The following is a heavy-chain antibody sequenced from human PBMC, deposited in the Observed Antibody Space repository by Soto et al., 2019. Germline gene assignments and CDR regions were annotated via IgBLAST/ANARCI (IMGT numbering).Heavy chain of an antibody. CDR2: IWYDGSNK. CDR3: ARDRAAGTEWYVRYFDY. J-gene: IGHJ4*02. CDR1: GFTFSSYG. V-gene: IGHV3-33*01. Sequence: HPGGSLRLSCAASGFTFSSYGMHWVRQAPGKGLEWVAVIWYDGSNKYYADSVKGRFTISRDNSKNTLYLQMNSLRAEDTAVYYCARDRAAGTEWYVRYFDYWGQGTLVTVS. D-gene: IGHD6-13*01.